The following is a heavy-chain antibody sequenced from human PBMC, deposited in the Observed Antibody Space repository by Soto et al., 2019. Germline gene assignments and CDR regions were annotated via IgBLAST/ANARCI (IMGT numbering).Heavy chain of an antibody. CDR3: ARGSPYSSSWYSFDY. D-gene: IGHD6-13*01. Sequence: QVQLVESGGGVVQPGRSLRLSCAASGFTFSSYAMHWVRQAPGKGLEWVAVISYDGSNKYYADSVKGRFTISRDNSKNTLYLQMNSLRAEDTAVYYCARGSPYSSSWYSFDYWGQGTLVTVSS. J-gene: IGHJ4*02. CDR1: GFTFSSYA. CDR2: ISYDGSNK. V-gene: IGHV3-30*04.